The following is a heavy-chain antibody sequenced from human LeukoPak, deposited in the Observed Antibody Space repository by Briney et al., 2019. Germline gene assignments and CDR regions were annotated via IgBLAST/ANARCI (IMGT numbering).Heavy chain of an antibody. V-gene: IGHV3-23*01. Sequence: GGSLRLSCAASGFTSSSYAMSWVRQAPGKGLEWVSAISGSGGSTYYADSVKGRFTISRDNSKNTLYLQMNSLRAEDTAVYYCAKNRYGGNSGYYYYMDVWGKGTTVTVSS. CDR3: AKNRYGGNSGYYYYMDV. CDR2: ISGSGGST. CDR1: GFTSSSYA. D-gene: IGHD4-23*01. J-gene: IGHJ6*03.